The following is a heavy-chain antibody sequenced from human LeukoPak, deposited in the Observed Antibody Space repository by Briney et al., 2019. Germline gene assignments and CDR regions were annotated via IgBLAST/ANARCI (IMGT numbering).Heavy chain of an antibody. CDR3: GRGIGYFDGLLDY. CDR1: GGSISSSNW. V-gene: IGHV4-4*02. J-gene: IGHJ4*02. D-gene: IGHD3-9*01. Sequence: SETLSLTCAVSGGSISSSNWWSWVRQPPGKGLEWIGEIYHSGSTDYNPSLKSRVTISVDKSKNQFSLKLSSVTAADTAVYYCGRGIGYFDGLLDYWGRGPLVPSPQ. CDR2: IYHSGST.